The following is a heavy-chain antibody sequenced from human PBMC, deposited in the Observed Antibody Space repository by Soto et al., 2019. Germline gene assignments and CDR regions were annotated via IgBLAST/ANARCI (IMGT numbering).Heavy chain of an antibody. CDR2: LSDRGGST. CDR1: RFTFSTYA. V-gene: IGHV3-23*01. Sequence: HPRGALLVSCSASRFTFSTYAMSWVRQAPGKGLEWVSALSDRGGSTYYADSVTGRFTISRDNSKNTLYLQMNSLRAEDTAVYYCAKEGRALRRHWFDPWGQGTMVTVSS. CDR3: AKEGRALRRHWFDP. J-gene: IGHJ5*02.